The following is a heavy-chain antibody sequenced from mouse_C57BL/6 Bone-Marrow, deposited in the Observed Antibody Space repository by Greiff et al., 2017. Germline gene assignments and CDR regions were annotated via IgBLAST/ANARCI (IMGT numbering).Heavy chain of an antibody. CDR2: LDPSDSYT. J-gene: IGHJ4*01. Sequence: QVQLQQPGAELVMPGASVMLSCKASGYTFTSYWMHWVKQRPGQGLEWIGELDPSDSYTNYNQKFKGKSTLTVDKSSSTAYMQLSSLTSEDSADYYCAKSDYYGSISYYAMDYWGQGTSVTVSS. V-gene: IGHV1-69*01. D-gene: IGHD1-1*01. CDR3: AKSDYYGSISYYAMDY. CDR1: GYTFTSYW.